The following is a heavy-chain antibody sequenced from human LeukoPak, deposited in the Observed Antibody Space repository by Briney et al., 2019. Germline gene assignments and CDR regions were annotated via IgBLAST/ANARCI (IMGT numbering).Heavy chain of an antibody. D-gene: IGHD3-22*01. J-gene: IGHJ5*02. CDR1: GYSFPSYW. CDR2: IAPSDSYT. CDR3: VRQPPGVYDTTQNWFDP. Sequence: GESLKISCKVSGYSFPSYWITWVRQVPGKGLEWMGRIAPSDSYTNYNPSFEGHVTMSVEKSITTVYLQWSSLKASDTAVYYCVRQPPGVYDTTQNWFDPWGQGTLVTVSS. V-gene: IGHV5-10-1*01.